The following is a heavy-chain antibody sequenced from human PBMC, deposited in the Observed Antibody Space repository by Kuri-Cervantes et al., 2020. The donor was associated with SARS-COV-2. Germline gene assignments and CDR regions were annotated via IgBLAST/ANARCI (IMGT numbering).Heavy chain of an antibody. CDR1: GFTFSNYG. CDR3: ARGPFDY. CDR2: ITSSGIYI. J-gene: IGHJ4*02. V-gene: IGHV3-21*06. Sequence: GESLKISCAASGFTFSNYGMHWVRQAPGKGLEWVATITSSGIYIFYADSVKGRFTISRDNAQNSLYLQMDDLGAEDTAVYYCARGPFDYWGQGTQVTVSS.